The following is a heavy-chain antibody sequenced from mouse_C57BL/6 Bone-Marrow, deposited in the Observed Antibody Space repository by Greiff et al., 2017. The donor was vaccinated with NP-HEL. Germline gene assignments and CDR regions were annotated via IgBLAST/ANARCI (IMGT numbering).Heavy chain of an antibody. CDR1: GYTFTSYW. CDR2: IHPNSGST. J-gene: IGHJ3*01. D-gene: IGHD3-2*02. Sequence: QVQLQQPGAELVKPGASVQLSCKASGYTFTSYWMHWVKQRPGQGLEWIGMIHPNSGSTNYNETFKSKAPLTVDTSSSTAYLQLSSLTSEDSAVYYCARRGTAQATSAWFAYWGQGTLVTVSA. CDR3: ARRGTAQATSAWFAY. V-gene: IGHV1-64*01.